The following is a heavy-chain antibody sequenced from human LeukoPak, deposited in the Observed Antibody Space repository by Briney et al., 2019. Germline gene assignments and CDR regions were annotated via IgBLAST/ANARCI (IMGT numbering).Heavy chain of an antibody. CDR2: TSRRGPT. CDR1: GFSLSAYD. J-gene: IGHJ3*02. Sequence: PGGSLRLSCAASGFSLSAYDMQWVRQAPGKGLEWVSGTSRRGPTYYTDSVKGWFTISRDNSKNILYLQMDSLRADDTAVYYCAQGGYFAFDMWGQGKMVTVSS. CDR3: AQGGYFAFDM. V-gene: IGHV3-23*01. D-gene: IGHD2-15*01.